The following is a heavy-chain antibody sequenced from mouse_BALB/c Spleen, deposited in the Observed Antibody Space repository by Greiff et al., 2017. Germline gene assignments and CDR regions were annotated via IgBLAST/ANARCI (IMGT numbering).Heavy chain of an antibody. V-gene: IGHV1-7*01. D-gene: IGHD2-14*01. CDR2: INPSTGYT. CDR3: ARSGRYHYYFDY. J-gene: IGHJ2*01. Sequence: QVQLQQSGAELAKPGASVKMSCKASGYTFTSYWMHWVNQRPGQGLEWIGYINPSTGYTEYNQKFKDKATLTADKSSSTAYMQLSSLTSEDSAVYYCARSGRYHYYFDYWGQGTTLTVSS. CDR1: GYTFTSYW.